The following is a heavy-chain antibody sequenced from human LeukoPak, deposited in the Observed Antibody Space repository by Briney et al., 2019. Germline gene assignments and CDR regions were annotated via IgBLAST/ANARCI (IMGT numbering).Heavy chain of an antibody. J-gene: IGHJ4*02. CDR3: AKAAAATPY. CDR2: INPNSGDT. Sequence: ASVKVSCNASGYTFTGYYMHWLRQAPGQGLEWMGWINPNSGDTNYAQKFQGRVTMASDTSISTAYMELSRLRSDDTAVYYCAKAAAATPYWGQGTLVTVSS. V-gene: IGHV1-2*02. D-gene: IGHD6-13*01. CDR1: GYTFTGYY.